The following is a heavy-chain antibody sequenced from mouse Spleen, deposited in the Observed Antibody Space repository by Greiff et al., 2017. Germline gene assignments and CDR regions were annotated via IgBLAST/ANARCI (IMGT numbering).Heavy chain of an antibody. CDR3: ARDGDTTAIYAMDY. CDR2: IWAGGST. Sequence: VKLQQSGPGLVAPSQSLSITCTVSGFSLTSYGVHWVRQPPGKGLEWLGVIWAGGSTNYNSALMSRLSISKDNSKSQVFLKMNSLQTDDTAMYYCARDGDTTAIYAMDYWGQGTSVTVSS. D-gene: IGHD1-2*01. J-gene: IGHJ4*01. V-gene: IGHV2-9*02. CDR1: GFSLTSYG.